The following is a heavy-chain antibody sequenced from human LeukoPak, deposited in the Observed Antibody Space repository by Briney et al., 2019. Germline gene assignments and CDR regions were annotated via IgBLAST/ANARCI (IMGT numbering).Heavy chain of an antibody. CDR2: INYNGGN. J-gene: IGHJ4*02. D-gene: IGHD2-21*02. CDR1: GDSVRSYY. Sequence: SETLSLTCSVSGDSVRSYYCIWIRQSPGKGLDWIGHINYNGGNSLSPSLKSRGTLSVDTSKSQFSLRLRSVTAADTAVYYCARSKSDWSFIDYWDQGILVSVSS. V-gene: IGHV4-59*02. CDR3: ARSKSDWSFIDY.